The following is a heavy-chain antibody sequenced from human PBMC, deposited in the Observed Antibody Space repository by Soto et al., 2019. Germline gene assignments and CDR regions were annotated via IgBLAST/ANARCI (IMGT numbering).Heavy chain of an antibody. CDR2: INPNSGGT. D-gene: IGHD3-3*01. V-gene: IGHV1-2*04. CDR3: ARDRGSIFGIYGMDV. J-gene: IGHJ6*02. CDR1: GYTFTGYY. Sequence: ASVKVSCKASGYTFTGYYMHWVRQAPGQGLEWMGWINPNSGGTNYAQKFQGWVTMTRDTSISTAYMELSRLRSDDTAVYYCARDRGSIFGIYGMDVWGQGTTVTVSS.